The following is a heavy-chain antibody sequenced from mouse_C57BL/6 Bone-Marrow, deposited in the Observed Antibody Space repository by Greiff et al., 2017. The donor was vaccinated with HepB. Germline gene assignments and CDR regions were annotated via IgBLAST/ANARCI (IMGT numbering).Heavy chain of an antibody. J-gene: IGHJ2*01. V-gene: IGHV1-76*01. CDR3: ARSYGSSEEDY. Sequence: QVQLQQSGAELVRPGASVKLSCKASGYTFTDYYINWVKQRPGQGLEWIARIYPGSGNTYYNEKFKGKATLTAEKSSSTAYMQLSSMTSEDSAVYFCARSYGSSEEDYWGQGTTLTVSS. D-gene: IGHD1-1*01. CDR2: IYPGSGNT. CDR1: GYTFTDYY.